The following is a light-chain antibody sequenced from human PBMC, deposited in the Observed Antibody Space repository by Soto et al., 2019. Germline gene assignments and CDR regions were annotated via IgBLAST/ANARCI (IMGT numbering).Light chain of an antibody. J-gene: IGKJ1*01. CDR2: AAS. Sequence: DIQMTQSPSSLSASVGDRVTITCRASQSISSYLNWYQQKPGKAPKLLIYAASSLQSGVPSRFSGSGSGTDFTLTISSLQPEDFATYYCQHRYRTPRTCGQWTKV. CDR3: QHRYRTPRT. CDR1: QSISSY. V-gene: IGKV1-39*01.